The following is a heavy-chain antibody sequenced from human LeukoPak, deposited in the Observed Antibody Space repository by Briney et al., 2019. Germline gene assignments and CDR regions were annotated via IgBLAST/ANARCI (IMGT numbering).Heavy chain of an antibody. CDR1: GFTFSSYA. CDR3: ASGWVSFDY. J-gene: IGHJ4*02. V-gene: IGHV3-30-3*01. D-gene: IGHD6-19*01. Sequence: GRSLRLSCAASGFTFSSYAMHWVRQAPGKGLEWVAVISYDGSNKYYADSVKGRFTISRDNSKNTLYLQMNSLRAEDTAVYYCASGWVSFDYWGQGTLVTVSS. CDR2: ISYDGSNK.